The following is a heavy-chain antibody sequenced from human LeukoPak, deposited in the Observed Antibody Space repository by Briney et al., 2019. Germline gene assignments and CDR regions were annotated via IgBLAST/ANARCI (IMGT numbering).Heavy chain of an antibody. D-gene: IGHD4-17*01. CDR3: ATATVTTGRAFDI. CDR1: GGSISSYY. Sequence: PSETLSLTCTVSGGSISSYYWSWIRQPPGKGLEWIGYIYHSGSTYYNPSLKSRVTISVDRSENQFSLKLSSVTAADTAVYYCATATVTTGRAFDIWGQGTMVTVSS. J-gene: IGHJ3*02. V-gene: IGHV4-59*12. CDR2: IYHSGST.